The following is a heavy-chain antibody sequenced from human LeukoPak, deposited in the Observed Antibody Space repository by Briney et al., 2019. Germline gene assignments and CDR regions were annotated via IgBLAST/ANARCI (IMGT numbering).Heavy chain of an antibody. D-gene: IGHD3-22*01. Sequence: GASVKVSCKVSGYTLTELSMHWVRQAPGKGLEWMGGFDPEDGETIYAQKFQGRVTMTEDTSTDTAYMELSSLRSEDTAVYYCATGYDSSGFTGYFQHWGQGTLVTVSS. V-gene: IGHV1-24*01. CDR1: GYTLTELS. CDR3: ATGYDSSGFTGYFQH. CDR2: FDPEDGET. J-gene: IGHJ1*01.